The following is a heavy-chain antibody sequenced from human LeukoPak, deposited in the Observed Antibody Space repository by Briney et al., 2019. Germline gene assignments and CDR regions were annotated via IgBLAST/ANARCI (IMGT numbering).Heavy chain of an antibody. V-gene: IGHV4-34*01. D-gene: IGHD6-13*01. Sequence: SETLSLTCAVYGGSFSGYYWSWIRQPPGKGLEWIGEINHSGSTNYNPSLKSRVTISVDTSKNQFSLKLSSVTAADTAVYYCARSSSWRNYYYYYYMDVWGKGTTVTVSS. CDR3: ARSSSWRNYYYYYYMDV. J-gene: IGHJ6*03. CDR1: GGSFSGYY. CDR2: INHSGST.